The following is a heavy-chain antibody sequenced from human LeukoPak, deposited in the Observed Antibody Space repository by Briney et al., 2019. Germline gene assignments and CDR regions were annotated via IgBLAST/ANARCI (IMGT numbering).Heavy chain of an antibody. J-gene: IGHJ4*02. CDR1: GFTFTSYS. CDR2: ISGSGGEI. D-gene: IGHD3-22*01. Sequence: GGSLRLSCAASGFTFTSYSMSWVRQVPGKGLEWVSVISGSGGEIFYGDSVKGRSAISRDDSKNTLHLQMNSLRAEDTAIYSCAKGVGTSAYSALDFWGQGTLVTVSS. V-gene: IGHV3-23*01. CDR3: AKGVGTSAYSALDF.